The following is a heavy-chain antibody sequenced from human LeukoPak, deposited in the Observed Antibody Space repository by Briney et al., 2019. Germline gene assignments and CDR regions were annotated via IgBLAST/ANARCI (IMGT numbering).Heavy chain of an antibody. V-gene: IGHV4-34*01. CDR3: ARDYYGGNSD. CDR2: ISHSGGI. J-gene: IGHJ4*02. CDR1: GGSFSNYY. D-gene: IGHD4-23*01. Sequence: SETLSLTCAVYGGSFSNYYWHWLRQPPGKGLQWIGEISHSGGINYNPSLKSRVTISEDTSKSQFSLRLTSVTAADTAVYYCARDYYGGNSDWGQGTLVTVSS.